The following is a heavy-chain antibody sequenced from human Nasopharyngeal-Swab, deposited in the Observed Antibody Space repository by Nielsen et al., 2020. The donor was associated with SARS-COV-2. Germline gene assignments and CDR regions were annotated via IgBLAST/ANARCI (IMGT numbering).Heavy chain of an antibody. Sequence: GESLKISCAASGFAFSSYAMSWVRQTPGKGPEWVSSFSGSSGKTYYADYVKGRFTISRDTSKNTLYLQMNSLRADDTAVYYCAKDGGGRYTSGWYYFDYWGQGTLVTVSS. D-gene: IGHD6-19*01. CDR2: FSGSSGKT. J-gene: IGHJ4*02. V-gene: IGHV3-23*01. CDR3: AKDGGGRYTSGWYYFDY. CDR1: GFAFSSYA.